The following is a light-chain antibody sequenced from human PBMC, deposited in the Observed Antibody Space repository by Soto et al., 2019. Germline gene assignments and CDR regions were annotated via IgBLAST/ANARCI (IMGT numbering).Light chain of an antibody. CDR2: GAS. J-gene: IGKJ5*01. CDR1: QSVIST. Sequence: ESLLTQSPGTLSLSPGERATLSCRASQSVISTSLAWYQQKPGQAPRLLIYGASSRSTGVPARFSGSGSGTEFTLTISSLQSEDFAIYYCQHYHNWSITFGQGTRLENK. V-gene: IGKV3-15*01. CDR3: QHYHNWSIT.